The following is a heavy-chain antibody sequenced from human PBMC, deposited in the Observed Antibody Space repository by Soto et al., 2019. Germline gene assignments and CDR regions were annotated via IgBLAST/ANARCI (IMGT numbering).Heavy chain of an antibody. CDR3: ARTPPLGYFDY. V-gene: IGHV4-30-4*01. CDR1: GGNIISGDYY. J-gene: IGHJ4*02. Sequence: SETLSLTCTVSGGNIISGDYYWSWIRQPPGKGLEWIGYIYYSGSTYYNPSLKSRVTISVDTSKNQFSLKLSSVTAADTAVYYCARTPPLGYFDYWGQGTLVTVSS. CDR2: IYYSGST.